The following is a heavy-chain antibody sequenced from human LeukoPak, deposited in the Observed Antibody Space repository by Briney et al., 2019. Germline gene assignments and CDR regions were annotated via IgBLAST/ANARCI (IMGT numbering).Heavy chain of an antibody. CDR3: AKDARRDGYSYDY. CDR1: GFTFSNYA. J-gene: IGHJ4*02. Sequence: GGSLRLSCAASGFTFSNYAMNWVRQAPGKGLEWVSGISASGCTTNYADSVKGRFTISRDNSNNTLYLQMNSLRAEDTAVYYCAKDARRDGYSYDYWGQGTLVTVSS. CDR2: ISASGCTT. D-gene: IGHD5-24*01. V-gene: IGHV3-23*01.